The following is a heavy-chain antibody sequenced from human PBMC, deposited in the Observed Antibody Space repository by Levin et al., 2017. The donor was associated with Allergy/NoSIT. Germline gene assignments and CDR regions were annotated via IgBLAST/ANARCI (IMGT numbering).Heavy chain of an antibody. V-gene: IGHV3-53*01. CDR2: IYSGGST. D-gene: IGHD6-13*01. CDR3: ARVLQLAYFDY. CDR1: GFTVSSNY. J-gene: IGHJ4*02. Sequence: GESLKISCAASGFTVSSNYMSWVRQAPGKGLEWVSVIYSGGSTYYADSVKGRFTISRDNSKNTLYLQMNSLRAEDTAVYYCARVLQLAYFDYWGQGTLVTVSS.